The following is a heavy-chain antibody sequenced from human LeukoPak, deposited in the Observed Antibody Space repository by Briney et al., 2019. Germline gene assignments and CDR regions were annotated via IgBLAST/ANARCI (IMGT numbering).Heavy chain of an antibody. CDR1: GGTFSSYA. D-gene: IGHD3-22*01. J-gene: IGHJ4*02. Sequence: SVKVSCKASGGTFSSYAISWVRQAPGQGLEWMGGIIPIFGTANYAQKFQGRVTITTDESTSTAYMELSSLRSEDTAVYYCARARGYYDSSGYSSDYWGQGTLVTVSS. CDR2: IIPIFGTA. V-gene: IGHV1-69*05. CDR3: ARARGYYDSSGYSSDY.